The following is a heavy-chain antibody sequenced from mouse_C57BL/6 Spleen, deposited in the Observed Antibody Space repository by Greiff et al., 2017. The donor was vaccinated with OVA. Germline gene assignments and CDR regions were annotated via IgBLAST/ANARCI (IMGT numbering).Heavy chain of an antibody. J-gene: IGHJ2*01. V-gene: IGHV1-59*01. CDR1: GYTFTSYW. D-gene: IGHD2-3*01. Sequence: VQLQQPGAELVRPGTSVKLSCKASGYTFTSYWMHWVKQRPGQGLEWIGVIDPSASYPNYNQKFKGKATLTVDTSSSTAYMQLSSLTSEDSAVYYCALYLDYVDDWGQGTTLTVSS. CDR2: IDPSASYP. CDR3: ALYLDYVDD.